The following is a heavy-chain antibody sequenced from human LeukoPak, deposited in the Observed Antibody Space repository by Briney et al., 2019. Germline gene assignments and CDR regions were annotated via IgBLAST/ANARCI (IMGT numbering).Heavy chain of an antibody. CDR1: GFTFSSYW. D-gene: IGHD5-18*01. V-gene: IGHV3-7*01. J-gene: IGHJ4*02. CDR2: IHRDGSEK. Sequence: GGSLRLSCTASGFTFSSYWMTWVRQAPGKGLEWVANIHRDGSEKNYVDSVRGRFTISRDNAENSLYLQMDSLRAEDTAIYYCARDRGYSYGHPFDYWGQGTLVTVSS. CDR3: ARDRGYSYGHPFDY.